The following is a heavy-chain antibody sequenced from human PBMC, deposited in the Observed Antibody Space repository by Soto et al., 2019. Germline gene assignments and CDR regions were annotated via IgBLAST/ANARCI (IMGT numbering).Heavy chain of an antibody. CDR3: AKERIAAAGDY. V-gene: IGHV3-30*18. CDR2: ISYDGSNK. CDR1: GFTFSSYG. J-gene: IGHJ4*02. Sequence: VQLVESGGGVVQPGRSLRLSCAASGFTFSSYGMHWVRQAPGKGLEWVAVISYDGSNKYYADSVKGRFTISRDNSKNTLYLQMNSLRAEDTAVYYCAKERIAAAGDYWGQGTLVTVSS. D-gene: IGHD6-13*01.